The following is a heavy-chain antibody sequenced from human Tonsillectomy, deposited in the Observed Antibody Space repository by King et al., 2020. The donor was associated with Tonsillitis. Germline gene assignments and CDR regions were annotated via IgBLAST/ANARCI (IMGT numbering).Heavy chain of an antibody. J-gene: IGHJ6*02. CDR1: GFTFSDYY. V-gene: IGHV3-11*01. Sequence: VQLVESGGGFVKPGGALRLSCAASGFTFSDYYMTWIRQAPGKGLEWVSYISTSCSTIYYPDSVKGRFTIPRDNAKNSMFLQMNSLRAEDTAVYYCARSDPPYYYYYGMDVWGPGTTVTVSS. CDR3: ARSDPPYYYYYGMDV. CDR2: ISTSCSTI.